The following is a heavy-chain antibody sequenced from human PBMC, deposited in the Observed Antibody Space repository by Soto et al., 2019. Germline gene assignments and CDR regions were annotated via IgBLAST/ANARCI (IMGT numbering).Heavy chain of an antibody. CDR3: ARGRTTMLPHDFDY. CDR2: VFYSGST. V-gene: IGHV4-31*02. D-gene: IGHD1-1*01. Sequence: SETLSLTWPVSGCSLRSVEYYWNWLLPRPGKGPEWIGYVFYSGSTYYKPSLKSRMSISLDKSKNQFSLKLKSMTADDTAVYYCARGRTTMLPHDFDYWGQGDLVNVSA. CDR1: GCSLRSVEYY. J-gene: IGHJ4*02.